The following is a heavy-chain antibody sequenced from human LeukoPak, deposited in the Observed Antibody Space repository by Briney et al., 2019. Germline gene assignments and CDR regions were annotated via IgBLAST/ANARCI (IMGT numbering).Heavy chain of an antibody. D-gene: IGHD6-6*01. CDR2: ISGSGGST. CDR1: GFTFSSYA. Sequence: GGSLRLSCAASGFTFSSYAMSWVRQAPGKGLEWVSAISGSGGSTYYADSMKGRFTISRDNSKNTLYLQMNSLRAEDTAVYYCEYSSSSIFDYWGQGTLLTVSS. V-gene: IGHV3-23*01. CDR3: EYSSSSIFDY. J-gene: IGHJ4*02.